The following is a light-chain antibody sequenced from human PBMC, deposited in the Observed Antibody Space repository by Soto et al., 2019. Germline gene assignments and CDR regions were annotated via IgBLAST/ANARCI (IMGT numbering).Light chain of an antibody. CDR3: QQYGNSPPGT. Sequence: DIQMTQSPSTLSASVGDRVTITCRASQSISSWLAWYQQKPGKAPKLLIYDASSLESGVPSRFSGSGSGTEFTLTISSLQPDDFASYYCQQYGNSPPGTFGQGTRLEIK. V-gene: IGKV1-5*01. CDR2: DAS. J-gene: IGKJ5*01. CDR1: QSISSW.